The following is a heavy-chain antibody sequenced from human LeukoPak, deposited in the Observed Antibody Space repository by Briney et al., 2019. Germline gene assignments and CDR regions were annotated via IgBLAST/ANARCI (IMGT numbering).Heavy chain of an antibody. V-gene: IGHV4-34*01. Sequence: SETLSLTCAVYGGSFSGYYWSWIRQPPGKGLEWIGEINHSGSTNYNPSLKNRVTISVDTSKNQFSLKLSSVTAADTAVCYCARGLGSYGSLNWFDPWGQGTLVTVSS. D-gene: IGHD5-18*01. CDR3: ARGLGSYGSLNWFDP. CDR1: GGSFSGYY. CDR2: INHSGST. J-gene: IGHJ5*02.